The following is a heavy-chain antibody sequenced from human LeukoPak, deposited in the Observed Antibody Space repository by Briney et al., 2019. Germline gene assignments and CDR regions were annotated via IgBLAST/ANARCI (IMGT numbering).Heavy chain of an antibody. V-gene: IGHV4-4*07. CDR3: ARSGQWLVPFDY. J-gene: IGHJ4*02. D-gene: IGHD6-19*01. CDR2: IYTSGST. Sequence: SETLSLTCTVSGGSISSYYWSWIRQPAGKGLDWIGRIYTSGSTNYNPSLKSRVTMSVDTSKNQFSLKLSSVTAADTAVYYCARSGQWLVPFDYWGQGTLVAVSS. CDR1: GGSISSYY.